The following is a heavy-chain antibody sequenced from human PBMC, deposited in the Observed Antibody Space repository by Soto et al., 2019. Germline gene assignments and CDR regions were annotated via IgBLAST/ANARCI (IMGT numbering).Heavy chain of an antibody. Sequence: GGSLRLSCAASGFAFISYAMHWVRQAPGKGLEWVAVISYDGSNKYYADSVKGRFTISRDNSKNTLYLQMNSLRAEDTAVYYCAADSSSSRYYYYYYGMDVWGQGTTVTVSS. CDR1: GFAFISYA. D-gene: IGHD6-6*01. CDR3: AADSSSSRYYYYYYGMDV. CDR2: ISYDGSNK. J-gene: IGHJ6*02. V-gene: IGHV3-30-3*01.